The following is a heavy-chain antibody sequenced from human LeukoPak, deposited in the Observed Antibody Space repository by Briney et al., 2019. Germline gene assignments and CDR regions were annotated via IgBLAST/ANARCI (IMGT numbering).Heavy chain of an antibody. D-gene: IGHD6-25*01. CDR1: GFTFSSYA. J-gene: IGHJ4*02. CDR2: IYSGGST. CDR3: AKDRRLAAFDY. V-gene: IGHV3-23*03. Sequence: GGSLRLSCAASGFTFSSYAMSWVRQAPGKGLEWVSLIYSGGSTYYADSVKGRFTISRDNSKNTLYLQMNSLRAEDTAVYYCAKDRRLAAFDYGGQGTLVTVSS.